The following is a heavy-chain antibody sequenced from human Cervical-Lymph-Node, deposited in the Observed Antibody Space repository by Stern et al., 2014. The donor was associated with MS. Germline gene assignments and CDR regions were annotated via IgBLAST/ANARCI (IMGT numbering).Heavy chain of an antibody. D-gene: IGHD6-25*01. CDR3: ARGLPNTGYDP. CDR1: GFTFSSYP. Sequence: EVQLEESGGGLVQPGGSLRLACAASGFTFSSYPMNWVRQAPGQGPEWISYINTVATNIYYADSVKGRFTISRDNAKNSLFLQMNSLRADDTAVYYCARGLPNTGYDPWGQGTLVTVSS. V-gene: IGHV3-48*01. CDR2: INTVATNI. J-gene: IGHJ5*02.